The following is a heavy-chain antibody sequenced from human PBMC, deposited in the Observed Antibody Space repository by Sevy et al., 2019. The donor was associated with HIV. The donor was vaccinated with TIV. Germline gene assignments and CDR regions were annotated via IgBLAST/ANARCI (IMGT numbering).Heavy chain of an antibody. CDR1: GFTFGSYW. Sequence: GGSLRPSCAGSGFTFGSYWMNWVRQAPGKGLEWVANINEDGTENNYLYSVKGRFTISRDNAENSVYLQVNNLRLEDTAVYFCARGPTYYYDSTGKARPDYWGQGTLVTVSS. J-gene: IGHJ4*02. D-gene: IGHD3-22*01. CDR2: INEDGTEN. V-gene: IGHV3-7*01. CDR3: ARGPTYYYDSTGKARPDY.